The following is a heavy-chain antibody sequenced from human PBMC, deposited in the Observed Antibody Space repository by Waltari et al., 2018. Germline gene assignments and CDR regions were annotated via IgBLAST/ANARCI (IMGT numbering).Heavy chain of an antibody. Sequence: TVTTNHVSWVRQAPGKGLEWVAIIYSGGSIYYADSVKGRFRISRDNSKNTVYFQMDGLRVEDTAVYYCARGPRYCGTTSCYSPHYWGQGTLVTVSS. CDR1: TVTTNH. CDR2: IYSGGSI. V-gene: IGHV3-66*01. CDR3: ARGPRYCGTTSCYSPHY. J-gene: IGHJ4*02. D-gene: IGHD2-2*01.